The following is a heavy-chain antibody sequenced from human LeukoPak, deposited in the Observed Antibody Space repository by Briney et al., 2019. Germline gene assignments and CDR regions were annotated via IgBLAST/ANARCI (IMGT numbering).Heavy chain of an antibody. D-gene: IGHD4-17*01. Sequence: SETLSLTCAVSGGSVCSSNWWSWVRQPPGKGLEWIGEIYHSGSTNYNPSLKSRVTISADTSKNQFSLKLTPVTAADTAVYYCANPARDFADSGAITWWGQGTLVTVSS. J-gene: IGHJ4*02. V-gene: IGHV4-4*02. CDR3: ANPARDFADSGAITW. CDR1: GGSVCSSNW. CDR2: IYHSGST.